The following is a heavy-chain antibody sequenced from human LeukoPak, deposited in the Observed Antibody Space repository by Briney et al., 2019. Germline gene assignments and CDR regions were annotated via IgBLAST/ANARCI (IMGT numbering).Heavy chain of an antibody. CDR3: ARGFWNYASLGLHNWFDP. D-gene: IGHD1-7*01. CDR1: GGSISSGGYY. J-gene: IGHJ5*02. CDR2: IYYSGST. V-gene: IGHV4-31*03. Sequence: PSETLSLTCTVSGGSISSGGYYWSWIRQHPGKGLEWTGYIYYSGSTYYNPSLKSRVTISVDTSKNQFSLKLSSVTAADTAVYYCARGFWNYASLGLHNWFDPWGQGTLVTVSS.